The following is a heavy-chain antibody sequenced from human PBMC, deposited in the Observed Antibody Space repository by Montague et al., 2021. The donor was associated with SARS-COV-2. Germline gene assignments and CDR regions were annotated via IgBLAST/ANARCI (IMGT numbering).Heavy chain of an antibody. CDR1: GFIFSSYE. V-gene: IGHV3-48*03. J-gene: IGHJ6*02. CDR3: ARDRDWDDWCGMDV. D-gene: IGHD2-21*01. CDR2: ISSSGGGSTK. Sequence: SRRLSCAASGFIFSSYEMNWVRQAPGKGLEWISYISSSGGGSTKHYTDSVKGRFTISRGNAKNSLYLQMNSLRVEDTAIYYCARDRDWDDWCGMDVWGQGTTVTVSS.